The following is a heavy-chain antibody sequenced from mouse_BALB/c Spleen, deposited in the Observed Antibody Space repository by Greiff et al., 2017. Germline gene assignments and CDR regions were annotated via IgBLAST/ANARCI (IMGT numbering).Heavy chain of an antibody. V-gene: IGHV2-9-2*01. J-gene: IGHJ4*01. D-gene: IGHD2-4*01. Sequence: QVQLKESGPGLVAPSQSLSITCTVSGFSLTSYDISWIRQPPGKGLEWLGVIWTGGGTNYNSAFMSRLSISKDNSKSQVFLKMNSLQTDDTAIYYCVRGGLRGYYYAMDYWGQGTSVTVSS. CDR2: IWTGGGT. CDR3: VRGGLRGYYYAMDY. CDR1: GFSLTSYD.